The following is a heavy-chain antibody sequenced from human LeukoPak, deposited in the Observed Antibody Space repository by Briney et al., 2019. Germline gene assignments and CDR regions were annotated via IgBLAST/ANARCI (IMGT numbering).Heavy chain of an antibody. CDR3: ASSIAVAGTLFY. CDR2: ISHSGST. Sequence: SETLSLTCAAYGGSFSGYHWSWIRKPPGKALEWIGIISHSGSTNYNPSLKSRVTISGDTSMTQFSLKLRSVTAADTAVYYCASSIAVAGTLFYWGQGTLVAVSS. V-gene: IGHV4-34*01. D-gene: IGHD6-19*01. J-gene: IGHJ4*02. CDR1: GGSFSGYH.